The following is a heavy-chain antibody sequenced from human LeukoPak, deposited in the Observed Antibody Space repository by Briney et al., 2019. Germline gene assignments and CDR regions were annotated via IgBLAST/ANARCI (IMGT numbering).Heavy chain of an antibody. CDR2: ISSSSSYI. D-gene: IGHD5-24*01. CDR1: GFTFSSYS. J-gene: IGHJ4*02. CDR3: ARGYGYINY. V-gene: IGHV3-21*01. Sequence: GGSLRLSCAASGFTFSSYSMNWVRQAPGKRLEWVSSISSSSSYIYYADSVKRRFTISTDNAKNSLYLQMNSLIAEDTAVYYCARGYGYINYWGQGTLVTVSS.